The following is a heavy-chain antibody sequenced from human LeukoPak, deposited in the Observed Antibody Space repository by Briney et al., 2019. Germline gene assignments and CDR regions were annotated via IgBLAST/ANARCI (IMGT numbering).Heavy chain of an antibody. J-gene: IGHJ6*02. CDR2: IYYSGST. D-gene: IGHD3-10*01. CDR1: GASISSGDYY. CDR3: ARDSDYYYYGMDV. Sequence: SQTLSLTCTLSGASISSGDYYWSWIRQPPGKGLEWIGYIYYSGSTYYNPSLKSRVTISVDTSKNQFSLKLSSVTAADTAVYYCARDSDYYYYGMDVWGQGTTVTVSS. V-gene: IGHV4-30-4*01.